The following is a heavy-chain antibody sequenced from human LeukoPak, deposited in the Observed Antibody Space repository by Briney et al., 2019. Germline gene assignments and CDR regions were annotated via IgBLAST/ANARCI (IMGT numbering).Heavy chain of an antibody. CDR2: INPRSGGT. CDR3: ARGGTRGYSGYNWFDP. V-gene: IGHV1-2*02. CDR1: GYTFTGYH. Sequence: ASVKVSCKASGYTFTGYHMHWVRQAPGQGLEWMGWINPRSGGTKYAQKFQGRVTMTRDTSISTAYMELSRLGSDDTAVYHCARGGTRGYSGYNWFDPWGQGTLVTVSS. D-gene: IGHD5-12*01. J-gene: IGHJ5*02.